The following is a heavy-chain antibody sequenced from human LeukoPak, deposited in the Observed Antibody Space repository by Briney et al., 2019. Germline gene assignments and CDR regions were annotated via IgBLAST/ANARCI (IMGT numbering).Heavy chain of an antibody. CDR1: GFTFNSSP. D-gene: IGHD1-14*01. Sequence: GGSLRLSCAASGFTFNSSPMTWVRQAPGKGLEWVSGISASTSGTHYADSVKGRFTISRDNSKDTVFLQMNSLGAEDTAVYYCAKVRTYFYHGLDVWGQGTTVTVSS. J-gene: IGHJ6*02. CDR2: ISASTSGT. V-gene: IGHV3-23*01. CDR3: AKVRTYFYHGLDV.